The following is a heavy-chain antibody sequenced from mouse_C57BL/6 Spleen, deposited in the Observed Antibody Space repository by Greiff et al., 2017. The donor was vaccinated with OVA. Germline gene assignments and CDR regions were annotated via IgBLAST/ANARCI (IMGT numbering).Heavy chain of an antibody. J-gene: IGHJ4*01. D-gene: IGHD3-3*01. CDR1: GFTFSSYT. CDR2: ISGGGGNT. Sequence: EVKLMESGGGLVKPGGSLKLSCAASGFTFSSYTMSWVRQTPEKRLEWVATISGGGGNTYYPDSVKGRFTISRDNAKNTLYLQMSSLRSEDTALYYCARVGLGNYAMDYWGQGTSVTVSS. CDR3: ARVGLGNYAMDY. V-gene: IGHV5-9*01.